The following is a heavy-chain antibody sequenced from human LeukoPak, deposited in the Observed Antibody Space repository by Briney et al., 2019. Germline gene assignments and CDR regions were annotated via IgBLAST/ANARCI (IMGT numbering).Heavy chain of an antibody. D-gene: IGHD3-16*01. Sequence: PGGSLRLSCAASGFTFSSYRMNWVRQAPGKGPEWVANIKQDGSEKNYVGSVKGRFTISRDNAKKSLYLQMNSLRAEDAAVYYCARDLPMGSFWGQGTLVTVSS. V-gene: IGHV3-7*01. CDR3: ARDLPMGSF. J-gene: IGHJ4*02. CDR1: GFTFSSYR. CDR2: IKQDGSEK.